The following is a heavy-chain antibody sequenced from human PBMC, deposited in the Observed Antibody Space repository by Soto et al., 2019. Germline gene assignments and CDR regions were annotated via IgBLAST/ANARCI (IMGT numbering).Heavy chain of an antibody. CDR1: GFTLDDYV. V-gene: IGHV3-9*01. D-gene: IGHD1-26*01. Sequence: EVQLVQSGGGLVQPGGSLRLSCAASGFTLDDYVMHWVRQAPGKGLEWVSAISWWNSGSLGYADSVKGRFNIFRDTANNSLYLQMNSLRPEDTALYYCAKDKGGTYSNNVYGMDVWGQGTTVTVSS. J-gene: IGHJ6*02. CDR2: ISWWNSGSL. CDR3: AKDKGGTYSNNVYGMDV.